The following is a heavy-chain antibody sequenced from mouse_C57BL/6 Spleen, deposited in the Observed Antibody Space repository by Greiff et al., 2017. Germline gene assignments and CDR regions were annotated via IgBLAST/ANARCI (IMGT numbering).Heavy chain of an antibody. CDR3: TRVDSTWCFDV. CDR2: IDPDSGGT. CDR1: GYTFTDYE. J-gene: IGHJ1*01. V-gene: IGHV1-15*01. D-gene: IGHD2-5*01. Sequence: VQLQQSGAELVRPGASVTLSCKASGYTFTDYEMHWVKQTPVHGLEWIGAIDPDSGGTAYNQKFKGKATLTADKSSSTAYMELSSLTSEDSAVYYSTRVDSTWCFDVWGQGTTVTVSS.